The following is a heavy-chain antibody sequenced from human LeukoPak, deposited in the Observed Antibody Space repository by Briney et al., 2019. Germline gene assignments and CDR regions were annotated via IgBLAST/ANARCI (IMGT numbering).Heavy chain of an antibody. D-gene: IGHD3-10*01. V-gene: IGHV3-30*02. CDR2: IRYDGSNK. Sequence: GGSLRLSXAASGFTFDDYGMSWVRQAPGKGLEWVAFIRYDGSNKDYADSVKGRFTISRDNSKNTLYLQMNSLRAEDTAVYYCARDDFYYGSGSYVFDYWGQGTLVTVSS. J-gene: IGHJ4*02. CDR3: ARDDFYYGSGSYVFDY. CDR1: GFTFDDYG.